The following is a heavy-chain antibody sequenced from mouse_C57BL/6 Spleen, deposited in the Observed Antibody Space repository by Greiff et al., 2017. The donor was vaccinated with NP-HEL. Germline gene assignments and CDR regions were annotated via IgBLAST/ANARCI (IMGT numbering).Heavy chain of an antibody. CDR3: ARNYYGSSPLDY. CDR2: IRNKANGYTT. Sequence: DVMLVESGGGLVQPGGSLSLSCAASGFTFTDYYMSWVRQPPGKALEWLGFIRNKANGYTTEYSASVKGRFTISRDNSQSILYLQMNALRAEDSATYYCARNYYGSSPLDYWGQGTTLTVSS. J-gene: IGHJ2*01. D-gene: IGHD1-1*01. V-gene: IGHV7-3*01. CDR1: GFTFTDYY.